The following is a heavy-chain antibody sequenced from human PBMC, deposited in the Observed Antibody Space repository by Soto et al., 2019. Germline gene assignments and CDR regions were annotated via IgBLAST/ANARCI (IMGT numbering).Heavy chain of an antibody. CDR2: IGGSGGTT. V-gene: IGHV3-23*01. J-gene: IGHJ4*02. CDR1: GFTFSSYA. Sequence: EVQLLESGGGLVQPGGSLRLSCAASGFTFSSYAMTWVRQAPGKGLEWVSTIGGSGGTTYYADSVKGRFTISRDNSQSSLFLQMNSLSAEDTAVYYCARGLNGDLYYFDYWGQGTLVTVSS. D-gene: IGHD4-17*01. CDR3: ARGLNGDLYYFDY.